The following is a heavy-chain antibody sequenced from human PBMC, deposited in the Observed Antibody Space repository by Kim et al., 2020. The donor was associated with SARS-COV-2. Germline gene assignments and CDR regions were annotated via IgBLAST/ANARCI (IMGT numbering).Heavy chain of an antibody. Sequence: SETLSLTCAVYGGSFGGHHWSWIRQPPGKGLEWIGDITYSSFTNYNPSLKSRVTMSVDTSKNQFSLNLTSVTAADTAVYFCTRKKGAPGSFDPWGQGTLV. CDR2: ITYSSFT. CDR3: TRKKGAPGSFDP. D-gene: IGHD3-10*01. V-gene: IGHV4-34*01. J-gene: IGHJ5*02. CDR1: GGSFGGHH.